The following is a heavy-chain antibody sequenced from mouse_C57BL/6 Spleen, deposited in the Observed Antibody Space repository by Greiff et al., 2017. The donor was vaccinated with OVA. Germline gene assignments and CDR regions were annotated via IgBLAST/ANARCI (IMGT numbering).Heavy chain of an antibody. CDR2: IDPSDSYT. CDR1: GYTFTSYW. V-gene: IGHV1-50*01. J-gene: IGHJ2*01. Sequence: QVQLQQPGAELVKPGASVKLSCKASGYTFTSYWMQWVKQRPGQGLEWIGEIDPSDSYTNYNQKFKGKATLTVDTSSSTAYMQLSSLTSEDSAVYYCARSGGLRLPYCDYWGQGTTLTVSS. CDR3: ARSGGLRLPYCDY. D-gene: IGHD3-2*02.